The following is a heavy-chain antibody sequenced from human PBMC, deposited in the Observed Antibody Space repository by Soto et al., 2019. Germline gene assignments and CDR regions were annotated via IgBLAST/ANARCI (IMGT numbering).Heavy chain of an antibody. V-gene: IGHV3-21*01. CDR1: GFTFSSYS. CDR2: ISSSSSYI. CDR3: ARGVGANAFDI. J-gene: IGHJ3*02. Sequence: GGSLRLSCAASGFTFSSYSMNWVRQAPGKGLEWVSSISSSSSYIYYADSVKGRFTISRDNAKNSLYLQMNSLRAEDTAVYYCARGVGANAFDIWGKGTMVTVSS. D-gene: IGHD1-26*01.